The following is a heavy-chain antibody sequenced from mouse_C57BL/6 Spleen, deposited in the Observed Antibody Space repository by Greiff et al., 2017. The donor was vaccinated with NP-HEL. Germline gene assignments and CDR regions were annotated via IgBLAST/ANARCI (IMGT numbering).Heavy chain of an antibody. J-gene: IGHJ3*01. D-gene: IGHD3-2*02. CDR1: GFNINDYY. CDR2: IAPEDGET. Sequence: EVQLQQSGAELVKPGASVKLSCTASGFNINDYYMHWVKQRTEQGLEWLGRIAPEDGETNSAPKFQGTATITADTSSNTAYLQLSSLTSEDTAVYYCALDSSGYWFAYWGQGTLVTVSA. V-gene: IGHV14-2*01. CDR3: ALDSSGYWFAY.